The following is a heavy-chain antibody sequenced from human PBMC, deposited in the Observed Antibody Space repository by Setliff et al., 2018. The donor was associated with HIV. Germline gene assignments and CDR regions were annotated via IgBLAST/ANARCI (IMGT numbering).Heavy chain of an antibody. D-gene: IGHD3-9*01. J-gene: IGHJ3*01. CDR1: GYTFTTYS. CDR3: ARGHIFDWLLYGTYAFDF. V-gene: IGHV1-18*01. CDR2: IGVYNGNI. Sequence: GASVKVSCKASGYTFTTYSFSWVRQAPEQGIEWIGWIGVYNGNINYAQKLQGRVTMTTDTSTSTAYMELRSLRSDDTAVYYCARGHIFDWLLYGTYAFDFWGQGTVVTVSS.